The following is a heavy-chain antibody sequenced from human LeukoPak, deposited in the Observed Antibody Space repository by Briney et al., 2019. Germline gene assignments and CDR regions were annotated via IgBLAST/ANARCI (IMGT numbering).Heavy chain of an antibody. J-gene: IGHJ5*02. CDR3: ARDQLGIRYNWFDP. CDR2: IIPIFGTA. CDR1: GGTFSSYA. D-gene: IGHD7-27*01. V-gene: IGHV1-69*13. Sequence: ASVKVSCKASGGTFSSYAISWVRQAPGQGLEWMGGIIPIFGTANYAQKFQGRATITADESTSTAYMELSSLRSEDTAVYYCARDQLGIRYNWFDPWGQGTLVTVSS.